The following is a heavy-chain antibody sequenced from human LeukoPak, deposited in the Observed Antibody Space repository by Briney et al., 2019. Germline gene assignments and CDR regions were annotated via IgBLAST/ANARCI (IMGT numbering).Heavy chain of an antibody. CDR3: ARGKRVLRYFDWLSAFDC. J-gene: IGHJ4*02. V-gene: IGHV4-34*01. CDR2: INHSGST. Sequence: PSETLSLTCAVYGGSFSGYYWSWIRQPPGKGLEWIGEINHSGSTNYNPSLKSRVTISVDTSKNQFSLKLSSVTAADTAVYYCARGKRVLRYFDWLSAFDCWGQGTLVTVSS. D-gene: IGHD3-9*01. CDR1: GGSFSGYY.